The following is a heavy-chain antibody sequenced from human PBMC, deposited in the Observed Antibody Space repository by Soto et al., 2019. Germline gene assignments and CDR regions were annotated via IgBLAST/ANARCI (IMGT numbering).Heavy chain of an antibody. CDR2: ISAHNGNT. D-gene: IGHD1-1*01. J-gene: IGHJ4*02. CDR1: GYDFTTYG. V-gene: IGHV1-18*01. CDR3: ARGRYGDY. Sequence: QVHLVQSGAEVKKPGASVKVSCKGSGYDFTTYGITWVRQAPGQGLEWMAWISAHNGNTDYAQKLQGRVTVTRDTSTSTAYMELRSLRSEDTAMYSCARGRYGDYWGQGALVTVSS.